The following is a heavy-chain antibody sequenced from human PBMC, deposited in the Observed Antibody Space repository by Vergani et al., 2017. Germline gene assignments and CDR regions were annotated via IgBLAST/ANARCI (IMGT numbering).Heavy chain of an antibody. Sequence: QLQLQESDPGLVKPSETLSLTCTVSGGSIRSTFYYWGWIRQPPGKGLEWIGTIYYSGSTWYNPSLNGRGTISIDMSKNQFFLKLRPVTAADTAVYYCVRQVFGCYSWGQGAPVTVSS. V-gene: IGHV4-39*01. CDR2: IYYSGST. D-gene: IGHD3-16*01. CDR1: GGSIRSTFYY. CDR3: VRQVFGCYS. J-gene: IGHJ4*02.